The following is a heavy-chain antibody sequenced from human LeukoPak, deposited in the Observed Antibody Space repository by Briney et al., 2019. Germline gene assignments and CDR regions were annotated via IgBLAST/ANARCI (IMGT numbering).Heavy chain of an antibody. CDR1: GFTFSLYG. Sequence: GGSLRLSCAASGFTFSLYGMNWLRQAPGKGLEWVSYISEDTTIIHYADSVKGRFTISRDNAKNSLYLQMNSLRVVDTAVYYCATTGVRRDNWFDPWGQGTLVKVSS. CDR2: ISEDTTII. D-gene: IGHD3-10*01. V-gene: IGHV3-48*01. CDR3: ATTGVRRDNWFDP. J-gene: IGHJ5*02.